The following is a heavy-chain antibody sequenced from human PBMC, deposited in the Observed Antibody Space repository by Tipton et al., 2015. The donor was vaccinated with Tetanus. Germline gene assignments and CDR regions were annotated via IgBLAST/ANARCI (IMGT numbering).Heavy chain of an antibody. CDR3: ARKLGNGWFDP. D-gene: IGHD2-8*01. V-gene: IGHV4-59*01. J-gene: IGHJ5*02. CDR1: GGSMRSYY. Sequence: TLSLTCTVSGGSMRSYYWSWIRQPPGKRLEWIGYFYYSGNTNYNPSFNNRVTISVDTSKNQLSLTLSSVTTADTAVYYCARKLGNGWFDPWGQGILVTVSS. CDR2: FYYSGNT.